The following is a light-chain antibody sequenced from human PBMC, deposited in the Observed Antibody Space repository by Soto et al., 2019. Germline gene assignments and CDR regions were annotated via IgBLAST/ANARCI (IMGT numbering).Light chain of an antibody. CDR1: QSVSSY. J-gene: IGKJ5*01. CDR3: QQRSNWPIT. Sequence: EIGLTQSASTLSLSAGERATLSCGASQSVSSYLAWYQQKPGQAPRLLIYDASNRATGIPARFSGSGYGTDFTLTVSSLETEDFAVYYCQQRSNWPITFGQGTRLEIK. V-gene: IGKV3-11*01. CDR2: DAS.